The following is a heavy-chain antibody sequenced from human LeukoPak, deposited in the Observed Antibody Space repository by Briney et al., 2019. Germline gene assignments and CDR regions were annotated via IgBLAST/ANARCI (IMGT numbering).Heavy chain of an antibody. CDR1: GFTFSNYA. CDR3: ARGSNDYDFWSVIRRYYFDY. J-gene: IGHJ4*02. CDR2: ITGSGGNT. Sequence: GASLRLSCAASGFTFSNYAMSWVRQAPGKGLEWVSAITGSGGNTYYADSVKGRFTISRDNSKNTVFLQMNSLRAEDTAVYYCARGSNDYDFWSVIRRYYFDYWGQGTLVTVSS. V-gene: IGHV3-23*01. D-gene: IGHD3-3*01.